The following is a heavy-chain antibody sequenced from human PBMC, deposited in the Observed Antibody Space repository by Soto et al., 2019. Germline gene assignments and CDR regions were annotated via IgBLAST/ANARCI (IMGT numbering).Heavy chain of an antibody. CDR2: IDIAGDTT. CDR3: ARDQTVAGPTTFDY. CDR1: GFTFISYW. D-gene: IGHD6-19*01. Sequence: GGSLRLSCAASGFTFISYWMHWVRQTPGKGLVWVSRIDIAGDTTTYADSVKGRFTISRDNAKNTLYLQMNSLRAEDTAVYYCARDQTVAGPTTFDYCGQGTLVTVSS. V-gene: IGHV3-74*01. J-gene: IGHJ4*02.